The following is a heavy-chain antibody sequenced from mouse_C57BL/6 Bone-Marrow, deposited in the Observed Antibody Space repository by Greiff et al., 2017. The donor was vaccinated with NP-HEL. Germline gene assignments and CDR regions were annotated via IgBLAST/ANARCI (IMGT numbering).Heavy chain of an antibody. Sequence: EVKVVESGGGLVQPGGSLKLSCAASGFTFSDYYMYWVRQTPEKRLEWVAYISNGGGSTYYPDTVKGRFTISRDNAKNTLYLQMSRLKSEDTAMYYCARDGNYGFAYWGQGTLVTVSA. CDR2: ISNGGGST. J-gene: IGHJ3*01. V-gene: IGHV5-12*01. CDR1: GFTFSDYY. D-gene: IGHD2-1*01. CDR3: ARDGNYGFAY.